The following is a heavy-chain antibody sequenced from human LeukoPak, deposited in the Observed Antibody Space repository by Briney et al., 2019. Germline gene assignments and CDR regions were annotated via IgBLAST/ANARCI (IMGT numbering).Heavy chain of an antibody. Sequence: TGGSLRLSCAASRFTFNTYWMSWVRQAPGKGLEWVAVISYDGSNKYYADSVKGRFTISRDNSKNTLYLQMNSLRAEDTAVYYCARDPTPNIVVVPAAIGYWGQGTLVTVSS. J-gene: IGHJ4*02. D-gene: IGHD2-2*01. CDR1: RFTFNTYW. CDR3: ARDPTPNIVVVPAAIGY. CDR2: ISYDGSNK. V-gene: IGHV3-30-3*01.